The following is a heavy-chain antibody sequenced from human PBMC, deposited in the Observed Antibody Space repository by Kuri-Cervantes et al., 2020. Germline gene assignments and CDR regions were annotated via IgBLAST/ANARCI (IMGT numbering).Heavy chain of an antibody. CDR3: ARMPHE. CDR1: GFSLSTGGMR. Sequence: SGPTLVKPTHTLTLTCTFSGFSLSTGGMRVSWIRQPPGKALEWLARIDWDDDKFYRTSLKTRLAISKDTSKNQVVLTMTNMDPVDTATYYCARMPHEWGQGILVTVSS. V-gene: IGHV2-70*04. J-gene: IGHJ4*02. CDR2: IDWDDDK.